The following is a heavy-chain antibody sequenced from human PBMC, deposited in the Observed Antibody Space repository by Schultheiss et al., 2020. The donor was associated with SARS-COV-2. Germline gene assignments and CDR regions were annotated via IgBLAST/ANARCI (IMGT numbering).Heavy chain of an antibody. CDR2: ISGSGGST. D-gene: IGHD3-22*01. CDR3: ARLGTYYYDSSGYNPIDY. Sequence: GGSLRLSCAASGFIFSSYVMYWVRQAPGKGLEWVSAISGSGGSTYYADSVKGRFTISRDNSKNTLYLQMNSLRAEDTAVYYCARLGTYYYDSSGYNPIDYWGQGTLVTVSS. CDR1: GFIFSSYV. V-gene: IGHV3-23*01. J-gene: IGHJ4*02.